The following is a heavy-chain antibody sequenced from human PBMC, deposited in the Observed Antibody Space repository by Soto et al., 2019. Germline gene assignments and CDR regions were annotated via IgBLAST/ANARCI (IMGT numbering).Heavy chain of an antibody. CDR2: IYYSGST. CDR1: GGSISSSSYY. Sequence: QLQLQESGPGLVKPSETLSLTCTVSGGSISSSSYYWGWIRQPPGKGLVWIGSIYYSGSTYYNPSLKSRVTISGDTSKIQFSLKLSSVTAADTAVYYCAGSIVVVVAATMSFDYWGQGTLVTVSS. D-gene: IGHD2-15*01. J-gene: IGHJ4*02. V-gene: IGHV4-39*01. CDR3: AGSIVVVVAATMSFDY.